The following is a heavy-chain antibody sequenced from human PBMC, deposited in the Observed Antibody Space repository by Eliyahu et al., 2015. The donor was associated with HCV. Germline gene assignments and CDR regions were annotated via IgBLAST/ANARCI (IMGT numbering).Heavy chain of an antibody. V-gene: IGHV3-23*01. CDR2: IEKNAVGA. CDR3: AKDSGMVMGNWFFDL. D-gene: IGHD2-21*01. CDR1: GFSFXXSP. J-gene: IGHJ2*01. Sequence: EVQLLESGGGLIQPGGSLXLSCAASGFSFXXSPVSWVRQAPGQGLGWXSXIEKNAVGAYYADSVKGRFTISRDNSNNTLYLQMNSLRAEDTAIYYCAKDSGMVMGNWFFDLWGRGTLVTVSS.